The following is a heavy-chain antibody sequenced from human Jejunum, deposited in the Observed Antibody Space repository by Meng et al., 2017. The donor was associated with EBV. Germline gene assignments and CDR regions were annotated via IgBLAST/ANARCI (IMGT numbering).Heavy chain of an antibody. CDR3: ARGDGYNHY. CDR1: GYTLTNHH. D-gene: IGHD5-24*01. CDR2: MSTDNGDT. V-gene: IGHV1-8*02. J-gene: IGHJ4*02. Sequence: QVQLVQAGAEVKKPGASVKVSCKAAGYTLTNHHINGLRQATEQGLEYMGWMSTDNGDTSYAQNFQGRLTMTRDTSISTAYMELSSLTSDDTAVYYCARGDGYNHYWGQGTLVTVSS.